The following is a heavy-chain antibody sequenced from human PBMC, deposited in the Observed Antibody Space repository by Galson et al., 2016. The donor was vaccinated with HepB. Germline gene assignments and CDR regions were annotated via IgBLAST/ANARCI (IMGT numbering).Heavy chain of an antibody. V-gene: IGHV3-74*01. J-gene: IGHJ4*02. CDR2: IRSDGSYI. CDR3: TINPGY. Sequence: SLRLSCAVSVFTFPMHWMDWVRQAPGKGLVWVSRIRSDGSYITYADSVKGRFTISSDNAKNTLYLQMNSLRAEDTATYYCTINPGYGGQGTLVTVSS. CDR1: VFTFPMHW.